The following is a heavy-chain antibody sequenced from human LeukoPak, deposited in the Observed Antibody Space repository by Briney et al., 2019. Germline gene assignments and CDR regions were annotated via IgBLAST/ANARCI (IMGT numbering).Heavy chain of an antibody. CDR3: ARGRCRNSGCRPYFDY. V-gene: IGHV4-59*01. CDR1: GDSISNYY. D-gene: IGHD2/OR15-2a*01. Sequence: PSETLSLTCTVSGDSISNYYWSLIRQPPGKGLEWIGYIYYSESTNYNPSLKSRVTISTDTSKSQFSLNLRSVTAEDTGIYYCARGRCRNSGCRPYFDYWGQGTQVTVSS. CDR2: IYYSEST. J-gene: IGHJ4*02.